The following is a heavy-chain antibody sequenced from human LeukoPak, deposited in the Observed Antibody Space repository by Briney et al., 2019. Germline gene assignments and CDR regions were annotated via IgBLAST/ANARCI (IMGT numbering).Heavy chain of an antibody. J-gene: IGHJ4*02. CDR1: GFTFSSYA. D-gene: IGHD6-19*01. CDR3: AKFTVAGKFYYFDY. CDR2: ISGSGGST. Sequence: PGGSLRLSWAASGFTFSSYAMSWVRQAPGKGLEWVSAISGSGGSTYYADSVKGRFTISRDNSKNTLYLQMNSLRAEDTAVYYCAKFTVAGKFYYFDYWGQGTLVTVSS. V-gene: IGHV3-23*01.